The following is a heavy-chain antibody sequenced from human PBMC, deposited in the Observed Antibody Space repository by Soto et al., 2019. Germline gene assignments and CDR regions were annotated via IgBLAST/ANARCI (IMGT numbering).Heavy chain of an antibody. CDR2: ISSSGSTI. J-gene: IGHJ5*02. Sequence: QVQLVESGGGLVKPGGSLRLSCAASGFTFTDYYMTWIRQAPGKGLEWVSYISSSGSTIYYADSVKGQFTISRDNAMNSLSLHMNSLRAEATAVYSCAIVLVFYGVFDPCGQGTLVTVSS. CDR1: GFTFTDYY. D-gene: IGHD2-8*01. V-gene: IGHV3-11*01. CDR3: AIVLVFYGVFDP.